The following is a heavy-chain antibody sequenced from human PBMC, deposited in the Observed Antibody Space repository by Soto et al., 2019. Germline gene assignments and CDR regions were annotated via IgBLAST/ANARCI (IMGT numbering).Heavy chain of an antibody. CDR1: GFTFSSYA. D-gene: IGHD6-19*01. V-gene: IGHV3-23*01. Sequence: GGSLRLSYAASGFTFSSYAMSWVRQAPGKGLEWVSAISGSGGSTYYADSVKGRFTISRDNSKNTLYLQMNSLRAEDTAVYYCAKASIAVAGTGFRYYYYGMDVWGQGTTVTVSS. J-gene: IGHJ6*02. CDR3: AKASIAVAGTGFRYYYYGMDV. CDR2: ISGSGGST.